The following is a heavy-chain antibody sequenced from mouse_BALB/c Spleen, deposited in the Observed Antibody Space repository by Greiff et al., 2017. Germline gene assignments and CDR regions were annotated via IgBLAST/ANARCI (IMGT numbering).Heavy chain of an antibody. CDR3: ARDYYGLMDD. V-gene: IGHV2-9*02. J-gene: IGHJ4*01. CDR2: IWAGGST. Sequence: VQLLESGPGLVAPSQSLSITCTVSGFSLTSYGVHWVRQPPGKGLEWLGVIWAGGSTNYNSALMSRLSISKDNSKSQVFLKMNSLKTDDTAMYYCARDYYGLMDDWGQGTSVTVSS. CDR1: GFSLTSYG. D-gene: IGHD1-2*01.